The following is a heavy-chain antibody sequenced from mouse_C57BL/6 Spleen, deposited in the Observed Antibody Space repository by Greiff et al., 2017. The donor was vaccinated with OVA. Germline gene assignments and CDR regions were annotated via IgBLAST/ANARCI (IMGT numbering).Heavy chain of an antibody. CDR2: FYPGSGSI. CDR3: ARHEEGYYGSSWYFDV. CDR1: GYTFTEYT. D-gene: IGHD1-1*01. V-gene: IGHV1-62-2*01. J-gene: IGHJ1*03. Sequence: VQLQQSGAELVKPGASVKLSCKASGYTFTEYTIHWVKQRSGQGLEWIGWFYPGSGSIKYNEKFKDKATLTADKSSSTVYMEVSRLTSEDAAVYFCARHEEGYYGSSWYFDVWGTGTTVTVSS.